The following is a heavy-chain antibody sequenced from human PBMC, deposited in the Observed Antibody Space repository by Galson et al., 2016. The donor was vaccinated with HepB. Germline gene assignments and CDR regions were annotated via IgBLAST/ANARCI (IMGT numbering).Heavy chain of an antibody. D-gene: IGHD1-26*01. CDR3: AMDRLGGLDY. CDR1: GFNFGSKA. V-gene: IGHV1-58*02. Sequence: SVKVSCKASGFNFGSKAIHWVRQARGQHLEWIGWIVFGSGNTNFAQDLQERVTFARDISTNTVHMDLGSLTSDDTAVYYCAMDRLGGLDYWGQGTQVTVS. J-gene: IGHJ4*02. CDR2: IVFGSGNT.